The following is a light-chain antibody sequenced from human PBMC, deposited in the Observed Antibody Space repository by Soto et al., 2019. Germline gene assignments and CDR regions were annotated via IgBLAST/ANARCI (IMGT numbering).Light chain of an antibody. CDR2: GAS. J-gene: IGKJ5*01. CDR3: QQYNNWPIT. V-gene: IGKV3-15*01. Sequence: EIVLTQSPATLSLSPGERATLSCRASQSVRNYLAWYQQKPGQAPRLLIYGASTRATGIPARFSGSGSGTEFTLTISSLQSEDFAVYYCQQYNNWPITFGQGTRLEIK. CDR1: QSVRNY.